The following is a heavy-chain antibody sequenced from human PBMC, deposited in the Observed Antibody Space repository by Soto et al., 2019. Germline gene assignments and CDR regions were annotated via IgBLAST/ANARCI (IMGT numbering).Heavy chain of an antibody. CDR2: MNPNSANT. Sequence: QVQLVQSGAEVKKPGASVKVSCKASGYTFTSYDINWVRQATGQGLEWMGWMNPNSANTGYAQKFQGRVSMTRNTPISPAHMGLRSLRSEDPAVYYCPKEGVRGMDVGGEGTTVTVSS. CDR3: PKEGVRGMDV. J-gene: IGHJ6*04. V-gene: IGHV1-8*01. D-gene: IGHD3-16*01. CDR1: GYTFTSYD.